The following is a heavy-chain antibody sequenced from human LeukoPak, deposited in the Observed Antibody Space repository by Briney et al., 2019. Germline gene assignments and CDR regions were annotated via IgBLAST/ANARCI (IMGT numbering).Heavy chain of an antibody. V-gene: IGHV3-23*01. D-gene: IGHD4-17*01. CDR3: GRDPNGDYVGAFEF. CDR2: IKGSGGGS. CDR1: GFPFSDYA. Sequence: QSGGSLRLSCEASGFPFSDYAMTWVRQAPGKGLEWVSSIKGSGGGSSYADSVKGRFTMTRDNSKSTLYLQMNSLRAGDTAVYFCGRDPNGDYVGAFEFWGQGTLVTVSS. J-gene: IGHJ3*01.